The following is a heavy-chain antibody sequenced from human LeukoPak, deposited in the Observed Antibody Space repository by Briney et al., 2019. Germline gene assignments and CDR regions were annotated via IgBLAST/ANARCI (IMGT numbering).Heavy chain of an antibody. V-gene: IGHV3-74*01. Sequence: GGSLRLSCAASGFTLSSYWMHWVRQAPGKGLVWVSRIDTDVTSTNYADSVKGRFTISRDNAKNTLYLQMNSLRGEDTAVYYCARGYLGIDYWGQGTLVTVSS. CDR3: ARGYLGIDY. CDR2: IDTDVTST. CDR1: GFTLSSYW. D-gene: IGHD1-26*01. J-gene: IGHJ4*02.